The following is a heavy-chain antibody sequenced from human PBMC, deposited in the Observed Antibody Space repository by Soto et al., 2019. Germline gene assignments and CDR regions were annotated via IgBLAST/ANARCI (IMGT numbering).Heavy chain of an antibody. CDR2: IWYDGSNK. V-gene: IGHV3-33*01. J-gene: IGHJ4*02. CDR1: GFTFSSYG. Sequence: GGSLRLSCAASGFTFSSYGMHWVRQAPGKGLEWVAVIWYDGSNKYYADSVKGRLTISRDNSKNTLYLQMNSLRAEDTAVYYCARDRVGAYCGGDCSPTFDYWGQGTLVTVSS. CDR3: ARDRVGAYCGGDCSPTFDY. D-gene: IGHD2-21*02.